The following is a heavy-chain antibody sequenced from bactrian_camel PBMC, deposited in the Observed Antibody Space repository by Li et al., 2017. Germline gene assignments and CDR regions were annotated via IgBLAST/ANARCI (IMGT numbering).Heavy chain of an antibody. CDR1: NYLLRSSC. Sequence: HVQLVESGGGSVRAGGSLVLSCAAPNYLLRSSCLGWFRQAPGKERERVAAIYSGGDRIYYTSSVAGRFTISQDSAKNTLYLQMNSLKPEDTGLYFCAAGDTWYCLSDFRARNFAYGGQGT. D-gene: IGHD2*01. J-gene: IGHJ6*01. V-gene: IGHV3S1*01. CDR2: IYSGGDRI. CDR3: AAGDTWYCLSDFRARNFAY.